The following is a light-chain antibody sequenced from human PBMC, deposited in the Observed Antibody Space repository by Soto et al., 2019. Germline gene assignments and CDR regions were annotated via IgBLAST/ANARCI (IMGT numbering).Light chain of an antibody. V-gene: IGKV3-20*01. Sequence: EVVLTQSPGTLSLSPGERATLSCRASQSITSNYLAWYQQKPGQAPRLLIYGSSSRATGIPDRFSGSGSGIDFTLTISRLEPEDFAVYYCQQYGSSPITFGQGTRLEIK. J-gene: IGKJ5*01. CDR3: QQYGSSPIT. CDR1: QSITSNY. CDR2: GSS.